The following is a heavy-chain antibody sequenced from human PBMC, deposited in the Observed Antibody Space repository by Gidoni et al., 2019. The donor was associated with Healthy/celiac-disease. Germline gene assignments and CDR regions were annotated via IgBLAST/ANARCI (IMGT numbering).Heavy chain of an antibody. CDR2: IDPSDSYT. V-gene: IGHV5-10-1*03. Sequence: EVQLVQSGAEVNKPGESLRISCKGSGYSFTSYWISWVRQLPGKGLEWMGRIDPSDSYTNYSPSFQGHVTISADKSISTAYLQWSSLKAADTAMYYCARHYGDYDFWSGPNHFDYWGQGTLVTVSS. CDR1: GYSFTSYW. CDR3: ARHYGDYDFWSGPNHFDY. D-gene: IGHD3-3*01. J-gene: IGHJ4*02.